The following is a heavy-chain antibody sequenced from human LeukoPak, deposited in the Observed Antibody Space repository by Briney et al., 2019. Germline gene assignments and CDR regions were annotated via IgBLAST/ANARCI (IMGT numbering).Heavy chain of an antibody. D-gene: IGHD2-15*01. CDR1: GLTVSTNY. CDR3: AQDGYCNSAHCYTGAIEM. CDR2: VYSGGIT. V-gene: IGHV3-53*01. Sequence: GGSLRLSCAVSGLTVSTNYMNWVRQAPGKGLEWVSVVYSGGITNYADSVKGRFTISRDNSKNTLYLEMKSLRAEDTALYFCAQDGYCNSAHCYTGAIEMWGQGTMVTVS. J-gene: IGHJ3*02.